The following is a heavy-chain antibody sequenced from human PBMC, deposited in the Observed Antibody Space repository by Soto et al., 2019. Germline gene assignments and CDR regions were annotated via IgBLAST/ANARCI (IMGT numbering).Heavy chain of an antibody. CDR3: GGGGPITIFGVVNYGMDV. Sequence: ASVKVSCKASGYTFTSYGISWVRQAPGQGLEWMGWINPNSGGTNYAQKFQGWVTMTRDTSISTAYMELSGLRSDDTAVYYCGGGGPITIFGVVNYGMDVWGQGTTVTVSS. V-gene: IGHV1-2*04. D-gene: IGHD3-3*01. CDR1: GYTFTSYG. CDR2: INPNSGGT. J-gene: IGHJ6*02.